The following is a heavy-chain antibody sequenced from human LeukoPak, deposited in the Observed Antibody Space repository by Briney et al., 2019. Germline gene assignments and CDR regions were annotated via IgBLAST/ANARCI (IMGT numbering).Heavy chain of an antibody. CDR1: GFTFSSYG. D-gene: IGHD6-13*01. CDR2: IRYDGSNK. CDR3: ARGGIAAAGEQLNDY. V-gene: IGHV3-30*02. J-gene: IGHJ4*02. Sequence: GGSLRLSCAASGFTFSSYGMHWVRQAPGKGLEWVAFIRYDGSNKYYADSVKGRFTISRDNSKNTLYLQMNSLRAEDTAVYYCARGGIAAAGEQLNDYWGQGTLVTVSS.